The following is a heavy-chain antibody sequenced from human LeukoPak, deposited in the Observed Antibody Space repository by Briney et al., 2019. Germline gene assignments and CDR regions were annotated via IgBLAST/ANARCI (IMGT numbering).Heavy chain of an antibody. J-gene: IGHJ4*02. V-gene: IGHV4-34*01. CDR3: ARGRGGYVRY. Sequence: SKTLSLTCAVYGGSFSGYYWSWIRQPPGKGLEWIGEINHSGSTNYNPSLKSRVTISVDTSKNQFSLKLSSVTAADTAVYYCARGRGGYVRYWGQGTLVTVSS. CDR1: GGSFSGYY. CDR2: INHSGST. D-gene: IGHD5-12*01.